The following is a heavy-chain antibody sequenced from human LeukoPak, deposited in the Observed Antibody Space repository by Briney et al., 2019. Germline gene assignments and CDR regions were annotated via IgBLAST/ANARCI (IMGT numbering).Heavy chain of an antibody. CDR3: ARAADYYDSSGYQYYFDY. Sequence: PGGSLRLSCAASGFTFSRYAMAWVRQAPGKGLEWVSYISSSGSTIYYADSVKGRFTISRDNAKNSLYLQMNSLRAEDTAVYYCARAADYYDSSGYQYYFDYWGQGTLVTVSS. J-gene: IGHJ4*02. CDR1: GFTFSRYA. CDR2: ISSSGSTI. V-gene: IGHV3-48*03. D-gene: IGHD3-22*01.